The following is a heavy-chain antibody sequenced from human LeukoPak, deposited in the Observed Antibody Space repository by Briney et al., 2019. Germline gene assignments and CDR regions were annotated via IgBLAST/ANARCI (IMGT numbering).Heavy chain of an antibody. D-gene: IGHD1-20*01. CDR2: IYTSGST. Sequence: SETLSLTCTVSGGSISSYYWSWIRQPAGKGLEWIGRIYTSGSTNYNPSLKSRVTMSVDTSKNQFSLKLSSVTAADTAVYYCARERVYNWNALGAFDMWGQGTMVTVSS. V-gene: IGHV4-4*07. CDR1: GGSISSYY. J-gene: IGHJ3*02. CDR3: ARERVYNWNALGAFDM.